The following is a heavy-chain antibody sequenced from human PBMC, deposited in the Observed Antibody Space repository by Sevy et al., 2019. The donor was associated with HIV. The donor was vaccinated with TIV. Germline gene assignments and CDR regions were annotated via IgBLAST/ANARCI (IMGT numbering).Heavy chain of an antibody. Sequence: GGSLRLSCAASGFTFSSYAMHWVRQAPGKGLEWVAVISYDGSNKYYADSVKGRFTISRDNSKNTLYLQMNSLRVEDTAVYYCARVGSTMIVVVPIDYWGQGTLVTVSS. J-gene: IGHJ4*02. D-gene: IGHD3-22*01. V-gene: IGHV3-30-3*01. CDR3: ARVGSTMIVVVPIDY. CDR2: ISYDGSNK. CDR1: GFTFSSYA.